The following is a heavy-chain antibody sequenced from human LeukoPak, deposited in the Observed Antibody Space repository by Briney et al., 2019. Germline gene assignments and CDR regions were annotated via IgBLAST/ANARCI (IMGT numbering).Heavy chain of an antibody. V-gene: IGHV3-72*01. D-gene: IGHD1-26*01. CDR3: VRRRVGVAPASDM. CDR1: GFTFNNYD. J-gene: IGHJ3*02. Sequence: PGGTLRLSCAASGFTFNNYDITWVRQAPGEGLEWVARCRGKTNSYSTEYAASVNGRFTISRDDSKNSLYLQMNSLKTEDTAVYYCVRRRVGVAPASDMWGQGTTVTVSS. CDR2: CRGKTNSYST.